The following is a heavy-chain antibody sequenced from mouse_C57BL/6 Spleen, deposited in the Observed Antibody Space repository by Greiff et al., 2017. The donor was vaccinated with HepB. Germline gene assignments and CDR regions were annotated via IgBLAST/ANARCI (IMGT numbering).Heavy chain of an antibody. J-gene: IGHJ1*03. CDR3: ARYRDFPRYFDV. V-gene: IGHV5-16*01. D-gene: IGHD3-3*01. CDR1: GFTFSDYY. Sequence: EVQLVESEGGLVQPGSSMKLSCTASGFTFSDYYMAWVRQVPEKGLEWVANINYDGSSTYYLDSLKSRFIISRDNAKNILYLQMSSLKSEDTATYYCARYRDFPRYFDVWGTGTTVTVSS. CDR2: INYDGSST.